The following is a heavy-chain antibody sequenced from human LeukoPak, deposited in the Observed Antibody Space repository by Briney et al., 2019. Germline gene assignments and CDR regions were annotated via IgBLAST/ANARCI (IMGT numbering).Heavy chain of an antibody. CDR2: INPSGGST. V-gene: IGHV1-46*01. D-gene: IGHD2-15*01. J-gene: IGHJ3*02. CDR1: GYTFTSYY. CDR3: ARGTDCSGGSCYGGDAFDI. Sequence: ASVKVSCKASGYTFTSYYMHWVRQAPGQGLEWMGIINPSGGSTSYAQKFQGRVTMTRDTSTSTVYMELSGLRSEDTAVYYCARGTDCSGGSCYGGDAFDIWGQGTMVTVSS.